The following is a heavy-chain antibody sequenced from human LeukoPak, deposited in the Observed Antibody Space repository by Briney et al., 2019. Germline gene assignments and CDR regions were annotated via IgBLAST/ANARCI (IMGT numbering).Heavy chain of an antibody. CDR2: IHYSGST. V-gene: IGHV4-39*01. J-gene: IGHJ4*02. D-gene: IGHD6-19*01. CDR1: GGSISSSSYY. CDR3: ARHLPDGSGWRPYYFDY. Sequence: SETLSLTCTVSGGSISSSSYYWGWIRQPPGKGLEWIGSIHYSGSTYYNPSLKSRVTISVDTSKNQFSLKLSSVTAADTAVYYCARHLPDGSGWRPYYFDYWGQGTLVTVSS.